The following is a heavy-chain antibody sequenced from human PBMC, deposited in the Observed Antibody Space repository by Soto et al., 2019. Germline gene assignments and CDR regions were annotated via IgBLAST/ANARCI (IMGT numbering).Heavy chain of an antibody. D-gene: IGHD6-13*01. Sequence: GGSLRLSCAASGFTFSSYGMHWVRQAPGKGLEWVAVISYDGSNKYYADSVKGRFTISRDNSKNTLYLQMNSLRAEDTAVYYCAKDPGSSWYYFDYWGQGTLVTISS. CDR2: ISYDGSNK. CDR3: AKDPGSSWYYFDY. J-gene: IGHJ4*02. CDR1: GFTFSSYG. V-gene: IGHV3-30*18.